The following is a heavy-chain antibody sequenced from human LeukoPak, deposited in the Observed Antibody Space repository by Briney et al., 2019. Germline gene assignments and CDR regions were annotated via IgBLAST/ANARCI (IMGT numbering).Heavy chain of an antibody. D-gene: IGHD3-10*01. CDR3: ARGRDYGSGSPKDAFDI. Sequence: PSQTLSLTCTVSGGSISSGGYYWSWIRQHPGKGLEWIGYIYYSGSTYYNPSLKSRVTISVDTSKNQFSLKLSSVTAADTAVYHCARGRDYGSGSPKDAFDIWGQGTMVTVSS. CDR1: GGSISSGGYY. J-gene: IGHJ3*02. V-gene: IGHV4-31*03. CDR2: IYYSGST.